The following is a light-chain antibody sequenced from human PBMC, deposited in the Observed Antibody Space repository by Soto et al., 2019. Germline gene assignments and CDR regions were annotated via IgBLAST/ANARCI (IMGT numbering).Light chain of an antibody. CDR1: QSVSSR. CDR3: QQYVSQPIT. Sequence: EVVLTQSPGTLPLSPGERATLSCRASQSVSSRLAWYQHKSGQAPRLLISGASSRATGIPDRFSGSGSGTDFTLIISRLEPEDFALYYCQQYVSQPITFGQGTRLEI. CDR2: GAS. J-gene: IGKJ5*01. V-gene: IGKV3-20*01.